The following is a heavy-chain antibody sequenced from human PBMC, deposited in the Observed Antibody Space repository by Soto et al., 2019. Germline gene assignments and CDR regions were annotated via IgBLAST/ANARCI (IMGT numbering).Heavy chain of an antibody. CDR1: GFSFTNSW. CDR2: TNSDCFGA. D-gene: IGHD1-1*01. J-gene: IGHJ5*02. Sequence: PGGSLRLSCAASGFSFTNSWMHWVRQAPGQGLVWVARTNSDCFGANYADSVKGRFTISRDNGKNTLYLQMNGLRVEDTAVYFCASDRPAFFDSFGYNLIEPRGRGVRVGVSS. CDR3: ASDRPAFFDSFGYNLIEP. V-gene: IGHV3-74*01.